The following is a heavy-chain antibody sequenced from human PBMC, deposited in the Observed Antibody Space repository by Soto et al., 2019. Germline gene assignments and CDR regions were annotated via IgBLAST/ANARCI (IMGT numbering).Heavy chain of an antibody. CDR3: GGRGGGIGY. D-gene: IGHD3-16*01. V-gene: IGHV1-8*01. Sequence: QVQLVQSGAEVKKPGASVKVSCKASGYTFTSYDINWVRQATGQGLEWMGWMNPNSGNTGYAQKFQGRVTMTRNTSITTAYMGVRSLGSEATAVFFCGGRGGGIGYWGQGTRVIVSS. J-gene: IGHJ4*02. CDR1: GYTFTSYD. CDR2: MNPNSGNT.